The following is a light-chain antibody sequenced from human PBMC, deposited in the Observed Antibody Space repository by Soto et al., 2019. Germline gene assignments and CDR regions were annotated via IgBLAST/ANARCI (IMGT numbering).Light chain of an antibody. J-gene: IGKJ1*01. CDR1: QSVDSRH. CDR2: GAS. V-gene: IGKV3-20*01. CDR3: QQYCGSPWT. Sequence: ETVLTQSPDTLSLSPGERATLSCRASQSVDSRHLAWFHQKPGQAPRLLLYGASSRATGIPDRVSCSGSGTDFTLTISRLEPEDFAVYYGQQYCGSPWTFGQGTKVEIK.